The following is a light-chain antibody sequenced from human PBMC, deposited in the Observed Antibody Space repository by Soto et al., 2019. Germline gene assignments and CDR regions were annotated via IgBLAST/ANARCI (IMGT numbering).Light chain of an antibody. CDR2: WSS. V-gene: IGKV4-1*01. J-gene: IGKJ4*01. CDR3: QQYYSTPLT. Sequence: DIVMTQSPDSLAVSLGERATINCKSSQSVLYSSNNKNYFAWYQQKPGQPPKLLIYWSSTREYVVPDRFSGSGSGTDFTLTISSLQAEDVAVYYCQQYYSTPLTFGGGTKVEIK. CDR1: QSVLYSSNNKNY.